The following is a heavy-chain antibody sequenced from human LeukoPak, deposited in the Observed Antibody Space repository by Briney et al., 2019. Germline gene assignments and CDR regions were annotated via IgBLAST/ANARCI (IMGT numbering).Heavy chain of an antibody. Sequence: SETLSLTCTVSGGSINSYYWSWIRQPPGKGLEWIGYIYYAGSTNYNPSLKSRITISVDTSKNQFSLKLSSVTAADTAVYYCARIGQNMVRGVIINYSYYYMDVWGKGTTVTVSS. D-gene: IGHD3-10*01. V-gene: IGHV4-59*12. CDR3: ARIGQNMVRGVIINYSYYYMDV. J-gene: IGHJ6*03. CDR2: IYYAGST. CDR1: GGSINSYY.